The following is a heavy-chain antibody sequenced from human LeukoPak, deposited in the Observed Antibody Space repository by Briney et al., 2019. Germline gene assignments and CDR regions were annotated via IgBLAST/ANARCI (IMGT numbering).Heavy chain of an antibody. CDR2: INPNSGGT. CDR1: RYTFTGYY. D-gene: IGHD3-10*01. CDR3: ARLLLWFGEPDY. Sequence: ASVKVSCKASRYTFTGYYMHWVRQAPGQGLEWMGWINPNSGGTNYAQKFQGRVTMTRDTSISTAYMELSRLRSDDTAVYYCARLLLWFGEPDYWGQGTLVTVSS. J-gene: IGHJ4*02. V-gene: IGHV1-2*02.